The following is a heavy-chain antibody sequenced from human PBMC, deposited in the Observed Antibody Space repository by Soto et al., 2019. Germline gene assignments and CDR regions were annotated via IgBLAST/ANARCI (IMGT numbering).Heavy chain of an antibody. D-gene: IGHD2-2*01. V-gene: IGHV3-64D*06. CDR1: GFTFSSYA. CDR2: ISSNGGST. Sequence: GGSLRVSCSASGFTFSSYAMHWVRQAPGKGLEYVSAISSNGGSTYYADSVKGRFTISRDNSKNTLYLQMRSLRAEDTAVYYCVKSVVVVPAAIYFDYCGQGTMVTVSS. J-gene: IGHJ4*02. CDR3: VKSVVVVPAAIYFDY.